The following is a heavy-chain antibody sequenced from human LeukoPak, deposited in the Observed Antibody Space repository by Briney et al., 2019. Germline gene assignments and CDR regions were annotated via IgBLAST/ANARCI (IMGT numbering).Heavy chain of an antibody. V-gene: IGHV4-38-2*01. J-gene: IGHJ4*02. CDR3: ARRIGTSYFDY. Sequence: PSETLSLTCAVSGYSISSGYYWGWIRQPPGKGLEWIGSMYHSGSTYYNPSFKSRVTISVDTSKNQFSLKLSSVTAADTAVYYCARRIGTSYFDYWGQGTLVTVSS. CDR1: GYSISSGYY. D-gene: IGHD1-1*01. CDR2: MYHSGST.